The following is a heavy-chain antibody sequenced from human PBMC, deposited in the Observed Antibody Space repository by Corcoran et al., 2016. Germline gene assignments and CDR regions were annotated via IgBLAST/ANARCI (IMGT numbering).Heavy chain of an antibody. Sequence: QVQLQESGPGLVKPSETLSLTCTVSGYSINSGYYWGWIRQPPGKGLEWIGSIYHSGSTYYNPSLKSRVTISVDTSKNQFSLKMSSVTAADTAVYYCARAVGYSFGYYYYGMDVWGQGTTVTVSS. CDR1: GYSINSGYY. J-gene: IGHJ6*02. CDR2: IYHSGST. V-gene: IGHV4-38-2*02. CDR3: ARAVGYSFGYYYYGMDV. D-gene: IGHD5-18*01.